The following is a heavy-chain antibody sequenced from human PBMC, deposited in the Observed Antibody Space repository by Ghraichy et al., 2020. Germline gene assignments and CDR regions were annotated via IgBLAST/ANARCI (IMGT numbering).Heavy chain of an antibody. CDR2: INHNGDT. V-gene: IGHV4-34*01. D-gene: IGHD1-26*01. Sequence: SETLSLSCAVYGGPFSGFYWTWIRQSPGKGLEWIGQINHNGDTDYNPSLKSRVTISVDRSQNLFSLQLSSVTAADTAVYYCATVGGGLATATTWATVYYFDYWGQGTVVTVSS. J-gene: IGHJ4*02. CDR3: ATVGGGLATATTWATVYYFDY. CDR1: GGPFSGFY.